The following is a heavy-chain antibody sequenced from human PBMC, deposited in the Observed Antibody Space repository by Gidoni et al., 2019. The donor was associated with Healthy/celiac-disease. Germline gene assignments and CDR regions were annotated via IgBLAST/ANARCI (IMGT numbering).Heavy chain of an antibody. CDR1: GGPISSSNW. Sequence: QVQLQESGPGLVKPSGTLSFTCAVSGGPISSSNWWSWVRQPPGKGLEWIGEFYHSGRTNYNPSLKSRVTISVDKSKNQFSLKLSSVTAADTAVYYCPISFRGCSGGSCYSVFDYWGQGTLVTVSS. CDR2: FYHSGRT. CDR3: PISFRGCSGGSCYSVFDY. V-gene: IGHV4-4*02. J-gene: IGHJ4*02. D-gene: IGHD2-15*01.